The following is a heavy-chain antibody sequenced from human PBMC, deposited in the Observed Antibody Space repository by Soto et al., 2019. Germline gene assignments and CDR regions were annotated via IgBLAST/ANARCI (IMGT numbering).Heavy chain of an antibody. V-gene: IGHV1-8*01. J-gene: IGHJ4*02. Sequence: GASVKVSCKASGYTFTSYYINWVRQATGQGLEWMGWMNPNSGNTGYAQKFQGRVTMTRNTSISTAYMELSSLRSEDAAVYYCARFDCMGYCSGDSPQRDFDYWGQGTLVTVSS. CDR3: ARFDCMGYCSGDSPQRDFDY. CDR1: GYTFTSYY. D-gene: IGHD2-15*01. CDR2: MNPNSGNT.